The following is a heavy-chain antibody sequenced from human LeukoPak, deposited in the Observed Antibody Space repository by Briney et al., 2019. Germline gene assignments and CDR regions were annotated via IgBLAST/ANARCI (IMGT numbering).Heavy chain of an antibody. V-gene: IGHV4-59*01. CDR1: GGSISGYY. J-gene: IGHJ5*02. CDR2: FFYGGST. Sequence: SETLSLTCTVSGGSISGYYWSWIRQPPGKGLEWLGCFFYGGSTNYNPSLKSRVTISVDTSKNQFSLKLTSVTAADTAVYYRARASIAAAAESLNWFDPWGQGTLVTVSS. D-gene: IGHD6-13*01. CDR3: ARASIAAAAESLNWFDP.